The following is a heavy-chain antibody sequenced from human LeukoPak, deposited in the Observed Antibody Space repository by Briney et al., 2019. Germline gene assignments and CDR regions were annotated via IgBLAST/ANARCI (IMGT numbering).Heavy chain of an antibody. D-gene: IGHD1-7*01. CDR3: ASSGWNYDDAFDI. V-gene: IGHV4-34*01. J-gene: IGHJ3*02. CDR1: GGSISGYY. CDR2: INHSGST. Sequence: SETLSLTCTVSGGSISGYYWSWIRQPPGKGLEWIGEINHSGSTNYNPSLKSRVTISVDTSKNQFSLKLSSVTAADTAVYYCASSGWNYDDAFDIWGQGTMVTVSS.